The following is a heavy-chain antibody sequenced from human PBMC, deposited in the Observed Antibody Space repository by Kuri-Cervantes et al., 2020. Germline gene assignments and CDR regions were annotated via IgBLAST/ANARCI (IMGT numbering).Heavy chain of an antibody. D-gene: IGHD1-26*01. CDR1: GFTFSSYG. CDR2: ISYDGSNK. J-gene: IGHJ6*02. CDR3: ARDGFRGSYKLYYGMDV. Sequence: GGSLRLSCAASGFTFSSYGMHWVRQAPGKGLEWVAVISYDGSNKYYADSVKGRFTISRDNSKNTLSLQMNSLRAEDTAVYFCARDGFRGSYKLYYGMDVWGQGTMVTVSS. V-gene: IGHV3-30*03.